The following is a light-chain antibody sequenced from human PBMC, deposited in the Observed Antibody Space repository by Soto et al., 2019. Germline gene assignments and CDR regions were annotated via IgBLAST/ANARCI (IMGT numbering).Light chain of an antibody. V-gene: IGKV3-11*01. Sequence: EIVLTQSPATLSLSPGERAALSCRASQSVTSSLAWYQQKPGQPPRLLIYDASSRATDIPARFSGSGSGTDFTLTISSLEPEDFAVYYCQQRGNPLTFGGGTKVEIK. J-gene: IGKJ4*01. CDR1: QSVTSS. CDR2: DAS. CDR3: QQRGNPLT.